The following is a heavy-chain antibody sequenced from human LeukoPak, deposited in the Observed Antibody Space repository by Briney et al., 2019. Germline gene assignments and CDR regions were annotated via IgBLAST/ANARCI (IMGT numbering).Heavy chain of an antibody. Sequence: GGSLRLSCVASGFSFSDYGMHWVRRAPGKGLEWVASIRYATNKYYPDSVEGRFTVSRDNSKNTVFLQMNSLRPEDTALYYCAKDSSTASKVFDMWGQGTLVTVSS. CDR2: IRYATNK. V-gene: IGHV3-30*02. CDR1: GFSFSDYG. CDR3: AKDSSTASKVFDM. D-gene: IGHD1-1*01. J-gene: IGHJ3*02.